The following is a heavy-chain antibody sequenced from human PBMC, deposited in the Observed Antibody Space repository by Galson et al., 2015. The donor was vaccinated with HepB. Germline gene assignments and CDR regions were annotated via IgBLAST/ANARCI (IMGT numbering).Heavy chain of an antibody. CDR3: ARAFNMGTGNSAPFDY. V-gene: IGHV4-59*01. J-gene: IGHJ4*02. CDR1: GGSISSNY. CDR2: IYYSGST. D-gene: IGHD3/OR15-3a*01. Sequence: SLTCTVSGGSISSNYWSWIRQPPGKGLEWIGYIYYSGSTNYNPSLKSRVTISVDTSKNQFSLKLSSVTAADTAVYYCARAFNMGTGNSAPFDYWGQGTLVTVSS.